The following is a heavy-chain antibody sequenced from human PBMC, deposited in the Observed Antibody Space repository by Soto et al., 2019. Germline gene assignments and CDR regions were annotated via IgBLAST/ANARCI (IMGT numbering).Heavy chain of an antibody. D-gene: IGHD3-10*01. Sequence: PSETLSLTCTVSGGSISSYYWSWIRQPPGKGLEWIGYIYYSGSTYYNPSLKSRVTISVDKSKNQFSLKVNSVTAADTAVYYCARKWFGEPHKFDYWGQGALVTVSS. J-gene: IGHJ4*02. V-gene: IGHV4-59*12. CDR1: GGSISSYY. CDR3: ARKWFGEPHKFDY. CDR2: IYYSGST.